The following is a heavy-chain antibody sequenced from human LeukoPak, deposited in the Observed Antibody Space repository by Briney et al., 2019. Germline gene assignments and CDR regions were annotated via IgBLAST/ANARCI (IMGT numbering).Heavy chain of an antibody. J-gene: IGHJ5*02. CDR3: ARGYCSDDICPVFPS. V-gene: IGHV4-59*13. D-gene: IGHD2-15*01. CDR2: IPYNERR. CDR1: GASHTSYY. Sequence: SETLSLTCSVSGASHTSYYWNCVRQRPGRGLECIGYIPYNERRDYGPTLKSRVTMSLDTSKNQFSLELTSVTAADTGVYYCARGYCSDDICPVFPSWGQGTLVTVSS.